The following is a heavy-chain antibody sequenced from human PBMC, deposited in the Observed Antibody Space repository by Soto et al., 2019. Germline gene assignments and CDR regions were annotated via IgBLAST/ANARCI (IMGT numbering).Heavy chain of an antibody. CDR3: ARDVVRGESRWFDP. V-gene: IGHV3-33*08. CDR1: WLTFTTYN. Sequence: PGGPLRLSCAVSWLTFTTYNFNWVLKAQGKGLEWVAVIWHDGSNKYYADYVKGRFTISRDNSKNTLYLQMNSLRAEDTAVYYCARDVVRGESRWFDPWGQGTLVTVSS. CDR2: IWHDGSNK. D-gene: IGHD3-10*01. J-gene: IGHJ5*02.